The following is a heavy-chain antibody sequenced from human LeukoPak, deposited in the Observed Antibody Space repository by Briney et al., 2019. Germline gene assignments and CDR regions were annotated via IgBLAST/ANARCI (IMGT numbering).Heavy chain of an antibody. V-gene: IGHV3-23*01. CDR3: ARGDDISPGRVLEY. D-gene: IGHD3-9*01. CDR2: INERGDIT. Sequence: GGSLRLSCAVSGFTLSNYGMSWVRQAPGNGLELVSAINERGDITKYADSVMRRFTISRDNSKNTLYLQMNSLRAEDTAVYYCARGDDISPGRVLEYWGRGTLVTVSS. CDR1: GFTLSNYG. J-gene: IGHJ4*02.